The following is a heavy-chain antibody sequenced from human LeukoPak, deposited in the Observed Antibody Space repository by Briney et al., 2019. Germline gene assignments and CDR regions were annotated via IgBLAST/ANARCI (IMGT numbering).Heavy chain of an antibody. CDR2: INHSGST. D-gene: IGHD5-18*01. J-gene: IGHJ4*02. CDR3: ARGLEGCSYGYSEFDY. V-gene: IGHV4-34*01. CDR1: GGSISGYF. Sequence: SETLSLTCTVSGGSISGYFWSWIRQPPGKGLEWIGEINHSGSTNYNPSLKSRVTISVDTSKNQFSLKLNSVTAADTAVYYCARGLEGCSYGYSEFDYWGQGTLVTVSS.